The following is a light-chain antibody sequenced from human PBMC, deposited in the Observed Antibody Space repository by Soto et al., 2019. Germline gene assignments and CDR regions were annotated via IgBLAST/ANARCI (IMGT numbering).Light chain of an antibody. CDR3: QQYNDWPTWT. V-gene: IGKV3-15*01. CDR1: QSVTSD. Sequence: EVVMTQSPATLSVSPGDRATLSCRASQSVTSDLAWYQHEPGQAPRLLIYGASTRATGIPARFSGSGSGTEFTLTISSLQSEDFAIYYCQQYNDWPTWTFGQGTKVEIK. CDR2: GAS. J-gene: IGKJ1*01.